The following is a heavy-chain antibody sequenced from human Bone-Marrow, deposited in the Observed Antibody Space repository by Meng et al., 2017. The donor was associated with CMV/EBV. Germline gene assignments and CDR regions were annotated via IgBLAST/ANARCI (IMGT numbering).Heavy chain of an antibody. CDR3: AKARGNWYYEGGMNV. CDR1: GFTFSSYG. J-gene: IGHJ6*02. CDR2: IRYDGSNK. Sequence: GESLKISCAASGFTFSSYGMHWVRQAPGKGLEWVAFIRYDGSNKYYADSVKGRFTISRDNSKNTLYLQINSPGAEDTAVYYCAKARGNWYYEGGMNVWGQGTTVTVSS. V-gene: IGHV3-30*02. D-gene: IGHD1-7*01.